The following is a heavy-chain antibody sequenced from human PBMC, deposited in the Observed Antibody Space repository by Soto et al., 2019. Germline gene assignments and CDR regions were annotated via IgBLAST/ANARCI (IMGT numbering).Heavy chain of an antibody. CDR3: GSRNPYDIPDY. Sequence: SETLSLTGTVSGGFISSSSYYWGWIRQPPGKGLEWIGSIYYSGSTYYNPSLKSRVTISVDTSKNQFSLKLSSVTAADTAVYYCGSRNPYDIPDYCGRRTLVTVCS. D-gene: IGHD3-3*01. CDR2: IYYSGST. V-gene: IGHV4-39*01. J-gene: IGHJ4*02. CDR1: GGFISSSSYY.